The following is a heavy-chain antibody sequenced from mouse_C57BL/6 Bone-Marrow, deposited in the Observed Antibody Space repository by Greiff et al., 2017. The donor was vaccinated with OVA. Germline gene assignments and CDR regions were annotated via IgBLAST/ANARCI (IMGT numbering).Heavy chain of an antibody. D-gene: IGHD2-3*01. V-gene: IGHV1-52*01. Sequence: VQLQQPGAELVRPGSSVKLSCKASGYTFTSYWMHWVKQRPIQGLEWIGNIDPSGSETHYNQKFKDKATLTVDKSSSTAYMQRSSLTSEDSAVYYCARVDGRGFAYWGQGTLVTVSA. CDR3: ARVDGRGFAY. J-gene: IGHJ3*01. CDR2: IDPSGSET. CDR1: GYTFTSYW.